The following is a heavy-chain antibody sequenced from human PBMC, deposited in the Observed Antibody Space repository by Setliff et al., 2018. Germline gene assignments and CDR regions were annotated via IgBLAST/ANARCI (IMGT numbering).Heavy chain of an antibody. CDR1: GASVSGNSYY. J-gene: IGHJ4*02. D-gene: IGHD2-2*01. V-gene: IGHV4-39*01. CDR2: MYYGGGGST. Sequence: ASETLSLTCTVSGASVSGNSYYWGWIRQPPGKGLEWIGSMYYGGGGSTYYNASLKSRVTIFVDTSKNQFSLNLNSVTAADTGVYYCASCRYQVPYDYWGQGILVTVS. CDR3: ASCRYQVPYDY.